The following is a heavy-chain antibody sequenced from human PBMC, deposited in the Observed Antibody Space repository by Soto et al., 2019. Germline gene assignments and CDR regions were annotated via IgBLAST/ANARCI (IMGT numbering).Heavy chain of an antibody. CDR3: ASGSISWFDP. CDR1: GGTFSSYT. J-gene: IGHJ5*02. Sequence: GASVKVSCKASGGTFSSYTISWVRQAPGQGLEWMGGIIPILGIANYAQKFQGRVTITADKSTSTAYMELSSLRSEDTAVYYCASGSISWFDPWGQGTLVTVSS. CDR2: IIPILGIA. V-gene: IGHV1-69*10.